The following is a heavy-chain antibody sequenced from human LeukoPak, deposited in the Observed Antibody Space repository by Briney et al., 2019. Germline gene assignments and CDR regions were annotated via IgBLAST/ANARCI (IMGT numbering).Heavy chain of an antibody. V-gene: IGHV4-39*07. D-gene: IGHD5-12*01. CDR1: GGSISSSSYY. Sequence: KSSETLSLTCTVSGGSISSSSYYWGWIRQPPGKGLEWIGSIYYSGSTYYNPSLKSRVTISVDKSKNQVSLNLKSVTAADTAVYYCARDSGYDYRGPFGYWGQGALVTVSS. CDR3: ARDSGYDYRGPFGY. CDR2: IYYSGST. J-gene: IGHJ4*02.